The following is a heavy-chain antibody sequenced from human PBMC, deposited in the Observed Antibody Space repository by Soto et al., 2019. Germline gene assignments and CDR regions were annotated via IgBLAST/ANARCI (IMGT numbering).Heavy chain of an antibody. V-gene: IGHV5-51*01. CDR2: IYPGDSDT. Sequence: PGESLKISCKGSGYSFTSYWIGWVRQMPGKGLEWMGIIYPGDSDTRYSPSFQGQVTISADKSISTAYLQWSSLKASDTAMYYCARTVTTVTLYYGMDVWGQGTTVTVSS. CDR3: ARTVTTVTLYYGMDV. D-gene: IGHD4-17*01. CDR1: GYSFTSYW. J-gene: IGHJ6*02.